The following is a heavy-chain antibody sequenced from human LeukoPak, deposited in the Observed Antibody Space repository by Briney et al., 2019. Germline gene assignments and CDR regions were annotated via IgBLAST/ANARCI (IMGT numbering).Heavy chain of an antibody. V-gene: IGHV4-34*01. CDR2: INHSGIT. D-gene: IGHD5-18*01. J-gene: IGHJ6*03. CDR1: GGSFSGYY. CDR3: ARVGYSYVINDWSRTGLGAYPTKYYYHMDV. Sequence: SETLSLTCAVYGGSFSGYYWSWIRQPPGKGLEWIGEINHSGITNYNPSLESRVTISVDTSKNQFSLKLSSVTAADTAVYFCARVGYSYVINDWSRTGLGAYPTKYYYHMDVWGKGTTVTVSS.